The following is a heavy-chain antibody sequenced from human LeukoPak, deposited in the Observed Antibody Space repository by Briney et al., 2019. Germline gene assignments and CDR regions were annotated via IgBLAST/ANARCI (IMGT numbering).Heavy chain of an antibody. D-gene: IGHD2-15*01. CDR1: GGSFSGHY. CDR3: AAIVVVAATLERIDY. CDR2: INHSGST. V-gene: IGHV4-34*01. Sequence: PSETLSLTCAVYGGSFSGHYWSWIRQPPGKGLEWIGEINHSGSTNYNPSLKSRVTISVDTSKNQFSLKLSSVTAADTAVYYCAAIVVVAATLERIDYWGQGTLVTVSS. J-gene: IGHJ4*02.